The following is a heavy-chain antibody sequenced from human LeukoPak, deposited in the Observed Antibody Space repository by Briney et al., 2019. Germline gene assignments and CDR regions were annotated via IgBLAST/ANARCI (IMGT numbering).Heavy chain of an antibody. CDR3: AKRGSYCFDY. D-gene: IGHD6-13*01. V-gene: IGHV3-23*01. CDR2: IYDNT. Sequence: PGGSLRLSCAASGFTFSSYAMSWVRQAPGEGLEWVSTIYDNTYYADSVKGRFTISRDNSKNTLYLQMNSLRAEDTAVYYCAKRGSYCFDYFGQGTLVTVSS. CDR1: GFTFSSYA. J-gene: IGHJ4*02.